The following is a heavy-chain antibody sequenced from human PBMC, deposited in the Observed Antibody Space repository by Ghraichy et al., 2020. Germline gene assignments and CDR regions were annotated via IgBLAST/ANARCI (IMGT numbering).Heavy chain of an antibody. J-gene: IGHJ4*02. CDR2: ISYDGSNK. V-gene: IGHV3-30*18. D-gene: IGHD3-10*01. CDR1: GFTFSSYG. CDR3: AKDQAITMLRGVMNYFDY. Sequence: GESLNISCAASGFTFSSYGMNWVRQAPGKGLEWVAVISYDGSNKYYADSVKGRFTISRDNSKNTLYLQMNSLRAEDTAVYYCAKDQAITMLRGVMNYFDYWGQGTLVTVSS.